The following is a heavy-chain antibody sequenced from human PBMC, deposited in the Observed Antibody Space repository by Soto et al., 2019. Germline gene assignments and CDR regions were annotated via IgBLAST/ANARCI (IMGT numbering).Heavy chain of an antibody. D-gene: IGHD2-2*01. V-gene: IGHV1-18*01. Sequence: GASVKVSCKASGYTFTSYGISWVRQAPGQGLEWMGWISAYNGNTNYAQKLQGRVTMTTDTSTSTAYMELRSLRSDDTAVYYCARALGPVESVWSSTSCPRYFDYWGQGPLVTVSS. J-gene: IGHJ4*02. CDR2: ISAYNGNT. CDR1: GYTFTSYG. CDR3: ARALGPVESVWSSTSCPRYFDY.